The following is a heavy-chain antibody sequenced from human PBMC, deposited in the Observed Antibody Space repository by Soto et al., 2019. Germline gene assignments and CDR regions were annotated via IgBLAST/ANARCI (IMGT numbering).Heavy chain of an antibody. V-gene: IGHV4-30-4*01. CDR1: GGSISSGDYY. Sequence: SETLSLTCTVSGGSISSGDYYWSWIRQPPGKGLEWIGYIYYSGSTYYNPSLKSRVTISVDTSKNQFSLKLTSVTAADTAVYYCARERPDGTRLDPWGQGTLVTVS. CDR2: IYYSGST. D-gene: IGHD2-2*01. CDR3: ARERPDGTRLDP. J-gene: IGHJ5*02.